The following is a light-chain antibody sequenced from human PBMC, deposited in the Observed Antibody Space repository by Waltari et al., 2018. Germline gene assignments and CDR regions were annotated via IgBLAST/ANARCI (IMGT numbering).Light chain of an antibody. Sequence: DIQMTQSHSSLSASVGDRVTITCQASQGINNFLNWYQQRPGKAPDLLIYDASNLETGVPSRFSGSGCGTDFTFTISSVQPEDIATYYCQQHYSLPITFGQGTRLEIK. CDR3: QQHYSLPIT. J-gene: IGKJ5*01. V-gene: IGKV1-33*01. CDR2: DAS. CDR1: QGINNF.